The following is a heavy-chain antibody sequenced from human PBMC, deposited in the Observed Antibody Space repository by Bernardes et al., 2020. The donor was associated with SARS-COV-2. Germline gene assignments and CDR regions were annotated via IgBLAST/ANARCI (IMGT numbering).Heavy chain of an antibody. CDR2: TYYRSKWYN. J-gene: IGHJ3*02. CDR1: GDSVSSNSAA. CDR3: ARDQGIAAAGMSFDAFDI. V-gene: IGHV6-1*01. Sequence: QTLSLTFAISGDSVSSNSAAWNWIRQSPSRGLEWLGRTYYRSKWYNDYAVSVKSRITINPDTSKNQFSLQLNSVTPEDTAVYYCARDQGIAAAGMSFDAFDIWGQGTMVTVSS. D-gene: IGHD6-13*01.